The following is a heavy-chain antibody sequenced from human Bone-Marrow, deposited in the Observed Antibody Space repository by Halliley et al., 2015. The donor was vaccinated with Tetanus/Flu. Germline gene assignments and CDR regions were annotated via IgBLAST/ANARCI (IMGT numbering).Heavy chain of an antibody. CDR2: VHPRGTP. J-gene: IGHJ4*02. Sequence: RGWVGKVHPRGTPNPNPPLKSRVTVSLDKSKNQFPLTINSVTAADTAMYYCARSRLVPSYYFDTWGQGILVTVSS. D-gene: IGHD6-13*01. CDR3: ARSRLVPSYYFDT. V-gene: IGHV4-4*02.